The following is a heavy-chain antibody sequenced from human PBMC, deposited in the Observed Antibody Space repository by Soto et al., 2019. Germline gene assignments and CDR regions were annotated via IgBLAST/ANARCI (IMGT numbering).Heavy chain of an antibody. V-gene: IGHV4-39*01. J-gene: IGHJ4*02. Sequence: SETLSLTCTVSGGSISSSSYYWGWIRQPPGQGLEWIGSIYYSGSTYYNPSLKSRVTISVDTSKNQFSLKLSSVTAADTAVYYCTIASAGRSWYYYDSSGYLAFDYWGQGTLVTAPQ. CDR1: GGSISSSSYY. CDR3: TIASAGRSWYYYDSSGYLAFDY. D-gene: IGHD3-22*01. CDR2: IYYSGST.